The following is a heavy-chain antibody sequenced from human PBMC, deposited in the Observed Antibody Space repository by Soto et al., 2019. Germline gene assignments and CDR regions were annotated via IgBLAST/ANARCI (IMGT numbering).Heavy chain of an antibody. CDR2: ISWDGGST. CDR1: GFTFDDYA. Sequence: GGSLRLSCAASGFTFDDYAMHWVRQAPGKGLEWVSLISWDGGSTYYADSVKGRFTISRDNSKNSLYLKMNSLRAEETALYYCAKDLGPWSWVYAFDIWGQGTMVTVSS. J-gene: IGHJ3*02. V-gene: IGHV3-43D*03. D-gene: IGHD3-10*01. CDR3: AKDLGPWSWVYAFDI.